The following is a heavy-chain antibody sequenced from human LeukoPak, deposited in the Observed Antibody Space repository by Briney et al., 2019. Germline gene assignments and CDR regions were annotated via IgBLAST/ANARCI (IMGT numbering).Heavy chain of an antibody. CDR1: GFTFSSYA. J-gene: IGHJ4*02. CDR2: ISGSGGST. CDR3: AKDRPRCGGDCYSPPFDY. Sequence: GGSLRLSCAASGFTFSSYAMSWVRQAPGKGLEWVSAISGSGGSTYYADSVMGRFTISRDNSKNTLYLQMNSLRAEDTAVYYCAKDRPRCGGDCYSPPFDYWGQGTLVTVSS. V-gene: IGHV3-23*01. D-gene: IGHD2-21*01.